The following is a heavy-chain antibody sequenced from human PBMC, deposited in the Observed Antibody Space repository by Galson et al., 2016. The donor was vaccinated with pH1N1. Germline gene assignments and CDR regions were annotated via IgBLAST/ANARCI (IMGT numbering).Heavy chain of an antibody. D-gene: IGHD3-10*01. CDR3: AREGGVYYGSGRHENWFDP. CDR2: IKQDGSEK. Sequence: SLRLSCAASGFTFSSYWMSWIRQAPGKGLEWVANIKQDGSEKYYVDSVKGRFTISRDNAKNSLYLQMNSLRAEDTAVYYCAREGGVYYGSGRHENWFDPWGQGTLVTVSS. J-gene: IGHJ5*02. CDR1: GFTFSSYW. V-gene: IGHV3-7*03.